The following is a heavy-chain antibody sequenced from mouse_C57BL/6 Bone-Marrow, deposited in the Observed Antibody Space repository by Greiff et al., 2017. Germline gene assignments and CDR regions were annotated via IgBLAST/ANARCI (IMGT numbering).Heavy chain of an antibody. V-gene: IGHV2-6*03. CDR2: IGSDGST. CDR3: ARGNYYAMDY. CDR1: GFSLPSYG. Sequence: VQRVESGPGLVAPSQSLSITCTVSGFSLPSYGVHWVRQPPGKGLEWLVVIGSDGSTTYNSALKSRLSISKDNSKSQVFLKMNSLQTDDTAIYYCARGNYYAMDYWGQGTSVTVSS. J-gene: IGHJ4*01.